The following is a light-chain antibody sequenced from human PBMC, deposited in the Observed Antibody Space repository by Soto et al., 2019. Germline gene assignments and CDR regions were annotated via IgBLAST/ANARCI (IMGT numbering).Light chain of an antibody. CDR1: QSINNY. Sequence: DIQMTQSPSSLSASVGDRVTITCLASQSINNYLSWYQQKPGKAPKLLIYDAYSLRTGAPSRFSGSGSGTDFTLTISSLQPEDFATYYCQQSYSIPLTFGQGTKLEIK. CDR2: DAY. CDR3: QQSYSIPLT. V-gene: IGKV1-39*01. J-gene: IGKJ2*01.